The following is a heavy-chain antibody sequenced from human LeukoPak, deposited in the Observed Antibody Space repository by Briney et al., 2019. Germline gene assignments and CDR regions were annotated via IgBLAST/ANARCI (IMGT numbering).Heavy chain of an antibody. CDR1: GYSFTSYW. CDR2: IYPGDSDT. D-gene: IGHD2-21*02. CDR3: ARRGNCGGDCSTVDY. Sequence: GESLKISCKGSGYSFTSYWIGWVRQMPGKGLEWMGIIYPGDSDTRYSPSFQGQVTISADKSISTAYPQWSSLKASDTAMYYCARRGNCGGDCSTVDYWGQGTLVTVSS. J-gene: IGHJ4*02. V-gene: IGHV5-51*01.